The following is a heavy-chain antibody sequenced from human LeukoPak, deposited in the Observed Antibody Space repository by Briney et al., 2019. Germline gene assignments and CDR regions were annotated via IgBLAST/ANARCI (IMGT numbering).Heavy chain of an antibody. D-gene: IGHD5-18*01. CDR1: GGSISSGGYY. V-gene: IGHV4-31*03. CDR3: ARAYSYGYFDY. J-gene: IGHJ4*02. Sequence: SETLSLTCTVSGGSISSGGYYWSWIRQHPGKGLEWIGYIYYSGSTYYNPSLKSRVTISEDTSKNQFSLNLSSVTAADTAVYYCARAYSYGYFDYWGQGTLVTVSS. CDR2: IYYSGST.